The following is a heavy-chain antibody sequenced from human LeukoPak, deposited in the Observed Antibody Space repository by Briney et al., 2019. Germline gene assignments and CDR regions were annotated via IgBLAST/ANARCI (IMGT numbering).Heavy chain of an antibody. CDR1: GFTFSSYS. V-gene: IGHV3-21*01. J-gene: IGHJ4*02. D-gene: IGHD6-6*01. Sequence: GGSLRLSCAASGFTFSSYSMNWVRQAPGKGLEWVSSISSSSSYIYYADSVKGRFTISRDNAKNSLYLQMNSLRAEDTAVYYYARGGSRSSSVNYWGQGTPVTVSS. CDR2: ISSSSSYI. CDR3: ARGGSRSSSVNY.